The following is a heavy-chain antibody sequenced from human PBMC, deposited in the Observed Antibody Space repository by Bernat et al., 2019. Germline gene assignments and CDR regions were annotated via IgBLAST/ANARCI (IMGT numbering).Heavy chain of an antibody. Sequence: QVQLVQSGAEVKKPGSSVKVSCKASGGTFSSYTISWVRQAPGQGLEWMGRIIPILGIANYAQNFQGRVTITADKSTSTAYMALSSLSSEDPAVYYCARDRWAGWEYGMDVWRQGTTVTVSS. CDR1: GGTFSSYT. V-gene: IGHV1-69*08. J-gene: IGHJ6*02. CDR2: IIPILGIA. D-gene: IGHD1-26*01. CDR3: ARDRWAGWEYGMDV.